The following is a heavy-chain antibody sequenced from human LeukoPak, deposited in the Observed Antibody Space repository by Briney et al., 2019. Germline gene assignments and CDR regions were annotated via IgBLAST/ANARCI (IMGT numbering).Heavy chain of an antibody. CDR3: ARENAHIVVVPAAIRSLVWFDP. CDR2: IYTSGST. CDR1: GGSISSYY. D-gene: IGHD2-2*01. Sequence: SETLSLTCTVSGGSISSYYWSWIRQPAGKGLEWIGRIYTSGSTNYNPSLKSRVTMSVDTSKNQFSLKLSSVTAADTAVYYCARENAHIVVVPAAIRSLVWFDPWGQGTLVTVSS. V-gene: IGHV4-4*07. J-gene: IGHJ5*02.